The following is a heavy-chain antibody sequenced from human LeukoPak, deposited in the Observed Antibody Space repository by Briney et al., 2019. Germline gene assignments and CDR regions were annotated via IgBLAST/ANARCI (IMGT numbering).Heavy chain of an antibody. CDR3: ARLTIAANVTS. CDR2: VSSDGSIT. J-gene: IGHJ5*02. CDR1: GITFSSYW. D-gene: IGHD6-13*01. V-gene: IGHV3-74*01. Sequence: GGSLRLSCVASGITFSSYWMHWVRQAPGKGLVWVSRVSSDGSITTYADSVKGRFTISRDNAKNTLYLQMNSLRAEDTAVYYCARLTIAANVTSWGRGTLVTVSS.